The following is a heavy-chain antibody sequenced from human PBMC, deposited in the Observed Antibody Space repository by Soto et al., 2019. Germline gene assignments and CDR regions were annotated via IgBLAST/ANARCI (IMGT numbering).Heavy chain of an antibody. J-gene: IGHJ6*02. CDR1: GYTFISYS. CDR3: ARDILTRFPWGSATPRYSYYGMEV. D-gene: IGHD3-9*01. CDR2: VTTYNGNT. Sequence: QVQLVQSGSEMKKPGASVKVSCKTAGYTFISYSISWVRQAPGQGLEWLGRVTTYNGNTNYAQKFQGRVTMTADTSTNTAYMDLRSRTLDDTAVYYCARDILTRFPWGSATPRYSYYGMEVWGQGTTVTVSS. V-gene: IGHV1-18*01.